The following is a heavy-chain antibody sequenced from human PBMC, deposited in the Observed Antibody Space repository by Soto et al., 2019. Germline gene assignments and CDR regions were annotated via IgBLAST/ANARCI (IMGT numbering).Heavy chain of an antibody. J-gene: IGHJ4*02. Sequence: ASVKVSCKASGYTFTSYAMHWVRQAPGQRLEWMGWINAGNGNTKYSQKFQGRVTITRDTSASTAYMELSSLRSEDTAVYCCARVNWGLGYCSSTSCWQKFDYWGQGTLVTVSS. CDR1: GYTFTSYA. V-gene: IGHV1-3*01. CDR2: INAGNGNT. D-gene: IGHD2-2*01. CDR3: ARVNWGLGYCSSTSCWQKFDY.